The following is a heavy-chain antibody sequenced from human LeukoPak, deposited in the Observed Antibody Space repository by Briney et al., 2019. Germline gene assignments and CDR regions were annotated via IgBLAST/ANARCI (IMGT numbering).Heavy chain of an antibody. CDR3: ARSPNYYDSTYYPDY. CDR1: GYIFTNYA. CDR2: INAGNGYT. Sequence: ASVKVSCKASGYIFTNYAMHWVRQAPGQRLEWVGWINAGNGYTKYSQDFQGRVSLTRNTPANIAYMELRSLRSEDMAVYYCARSPNYYDSTYYPDYWGQGTLVTVSS. D-gene: IGHD3-22*01. J-gene: IGHJ4*02. V-gene: IGHV1-3*03.